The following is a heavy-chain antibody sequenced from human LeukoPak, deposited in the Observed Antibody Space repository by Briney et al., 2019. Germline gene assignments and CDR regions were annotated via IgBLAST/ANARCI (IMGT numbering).Heavy chain of an antibody. CDR2: IYPSDSDT. V-gene: IGHV5-51*01. Sequence: GESLKISCKGSGYRFTSYWIGWVRPMPGKGLEWMGIIYPSDSDTRYSPSFQGQVTISADKSISTAYLQWRSLKASDSAMYYCARQRRLVRGATIDYWGQGTLVTVSS. CDR1: GYRFTSYW. D-gene: IGHD3-10*01. CDR3: ARQRRLVRGATIDY. J-gene: IGHJ4*02.